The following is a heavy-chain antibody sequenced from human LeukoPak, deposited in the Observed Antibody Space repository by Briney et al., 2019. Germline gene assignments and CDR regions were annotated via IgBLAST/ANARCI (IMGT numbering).Heavy chain of an antibody. D-gene: IGHD2-2*02. J-gene: IGHJ3*02. Sequence: QAGGSLRLSCAASGFTFSSYGMHWVRQAPGKGLEWVAFIRYDGSNKYYADSVKGRFTISRDNSKNTLYLQMNSLRAEDTAVYYCAKELGYCSSTSCYTAFDIWGQGTMVTVSS. CDR1: GFTFSSYG. V-gene: IGHV3-30*02. CDR2: IRYDGSNK. CDR3: AKELGYCSSTSCYTAFDI.